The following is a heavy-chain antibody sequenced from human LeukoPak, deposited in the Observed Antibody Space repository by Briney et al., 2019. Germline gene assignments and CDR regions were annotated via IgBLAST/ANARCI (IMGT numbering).Heavy chain of an antibody. CDR3: AVDSSGAEPTKQH. J-gene: IGHJ1*01. Sequence: SETLSLTCAVYGGSFSGDYWSWIRQPPGKGLEWIGEINHSGSTNYNPSLKSRVTKSVDTSKNQFSLKLSSVTAADTAVYYCAVDSSGAEPTKQHWGQGTLVTVSS. CDR1: GGSFSGDY. CDR2: INHSGST. D-gene: IGHD3-22*01. V-gene: IGHV4-34*01.